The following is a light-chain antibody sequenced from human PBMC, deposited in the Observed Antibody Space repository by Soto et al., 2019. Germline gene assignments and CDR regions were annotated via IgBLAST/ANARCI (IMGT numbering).Light chain of an antibody. V-gene: IGKV3-15*01. Sequence: EIVLTQSPATLSVSPGEGATLSCRTSQSVSSNLAWYQQKPGQAPRHLIYGSSTRATGIPARFSGSGSGTEFTLTICSLQSEDFALYYCQQYNNWPKTFGQGTKVEIK. J-gene: IGKJ1*01. CDR3: QQYNNWPKT. CDR2: GSS. CDR1: QSVSSN.